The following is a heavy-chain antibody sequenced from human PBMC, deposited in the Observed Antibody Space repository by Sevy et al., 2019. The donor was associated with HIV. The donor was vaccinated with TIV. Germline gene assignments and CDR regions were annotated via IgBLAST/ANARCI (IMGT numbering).Heavy chain of an antibody. J-gene: IGHJ6*02. CDR3: AKMQGGSYNYYSMAV. CDR1: GFIFSTYG. Sequence: GGSLRLSCAASGFIFSTYGIHWVRQAPGKGLEWVAVISYDGSEKYYADSVRGRFTISRDNSKNTLYLQMNSLRVEDTAIYYRAKMQGGSYNYYSMAVWGQGTTVTVSS. CDR2: ISYDGSEK. V-gene: IGHV3-30*18. D-gene: IGHD1-26*01.